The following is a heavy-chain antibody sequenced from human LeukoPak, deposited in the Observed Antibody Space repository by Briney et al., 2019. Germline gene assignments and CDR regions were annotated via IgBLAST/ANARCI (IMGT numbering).Heavy chain of an antibody. CDR3: ARVRGDYDSSGYYYAEYFQH. V-gene: IGHV4-30-4*07. Sequence: SQTLSLTCAVSGGSISSGGYSWSWIRQPPGKGLEWIGYIYYSGSTNYNPSLKSRVTISVDTSKNQFSLKLSSVTAADTAVYYCARVRGDYDSSGYYYAEYFQHWGQGTLVTVSS. D-gene: IGHD3-22*01. CDR1: GGSISSGGYS. CDR2: IYYSGST. J-gene: IGHJ1*01.